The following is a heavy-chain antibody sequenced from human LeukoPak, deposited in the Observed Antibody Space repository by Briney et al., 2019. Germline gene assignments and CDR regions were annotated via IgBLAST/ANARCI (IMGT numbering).Heavy chain of an antibody. V-gene: IGHV1-18*01. J-gene: IGHJ4*02. CDR1: GYTFTSYG. D-gene: IGHD2-21*01. CDR2: ISTYDGNT. Sequence: ASVKVSCKASGYTFTSYGISWVRQAPGQGLEWMGWISTYDGNTNYAQRLQGRVTMTTDTSTTTAYMEVRSLTSDDTAVFYCARAGDDVVVPHSLLDNWGQGTLVTVSS. CDR3: ARAGDDVVVPHSLLDN.